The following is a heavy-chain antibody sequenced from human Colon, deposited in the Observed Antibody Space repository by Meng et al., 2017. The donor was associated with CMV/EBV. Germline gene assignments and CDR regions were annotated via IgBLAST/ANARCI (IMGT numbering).Heavy chain of an antibody. CDR1: GGSFSGYY. CDR2: INHSGST. D-gene: IGHD2-15*01. Sequence: SETLSLTCAVYGGSFSGYYWSWIRQPPGKGLEWIGEINHSGSTNYNPSLKSRVTISVDTSKNQFSLKLSSVTAADTAVYYCARVELPGDAFDIWGQGTMGTVSS. CDR3: ARVELPGDAFDI. V-gene: IGHV4-34*01. J-gene: IGHJ3*02.